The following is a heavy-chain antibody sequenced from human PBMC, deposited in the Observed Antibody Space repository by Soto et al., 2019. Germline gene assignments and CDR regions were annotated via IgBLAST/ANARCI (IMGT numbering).Heavy chain of an antibody. D-gene: IGHD3-10*01. V-gene: IGHV4-59*01. Sequence: LSLSCTVSGGSISSYYWSWIRQPPGKGLEWIGYIYYSGSTNYNPSLKSRVTISVDTSKNQFSLKLSSVTAADTAVYYCARYGSGSSVWYDPWGQGTLVTVSS. CDR1: GGSISSYY. J-gene: IGHJ5*02. CDR3: ARYGSGSSVWYDP. CDR2: IYYSGST.